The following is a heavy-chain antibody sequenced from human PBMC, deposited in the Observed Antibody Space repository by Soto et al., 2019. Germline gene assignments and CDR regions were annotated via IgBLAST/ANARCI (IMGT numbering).Heavy chain of an antibody. D-gene: IGHD6-19*01. CDR2: ISSSSSTI. CDR3: ARGGDSSGRVFPIDAFDI. Sequence: PGGSLRLSCAASGFTFSSYSMNWVRQAPGKGLEWVSYISSSSSTIYYADSVKGLFTISRDNAKNSLYLQMNSLRDEDTAVYYCARGGDSSGRVFPIDAFDIWGQGTMVTVSS. V-gene: IGHV3-48*02. J-gene: IGHJ3*02. CDR1: GFTFSSYS.